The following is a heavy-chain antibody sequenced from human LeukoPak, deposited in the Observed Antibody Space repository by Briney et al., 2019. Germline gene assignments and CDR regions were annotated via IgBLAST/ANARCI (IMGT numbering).Heavy chain of an antibody. CDR1: GFTVSSNY. V-gene: IGHV3-53*01. D-gene: IGHD2-15*01. CDR3: AKAPVTSCRGAFCYPFDY. CDR2: IYSGGST. Sequence: GGSLRLSCAASGFTVSSNYMSWVRQAPGKGLEWVSIIYSGGSTYYADSVKGRFTISRDNSKNTLYLQMNSLRAEDTAVYYCAKAPVTSCRGAFCYPFDYWGQGTLVTVSS. J-gene: IGHJ4*02.